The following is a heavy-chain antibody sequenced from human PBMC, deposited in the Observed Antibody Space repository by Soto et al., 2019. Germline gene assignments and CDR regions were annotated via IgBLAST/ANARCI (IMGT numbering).Heavy chain of an antibody. CDR1: GFTFSSYA. CDR2: ISSDGGTR. Sequence: QVQLVESGGGVVQPGRSLRLSCAASGFTFSSYAMHWVRQAPGKGLDWVGVISSDGGTRFYADSVKGRFTISRDNSKNMLFLQMLSLRTEDTAVYSCAKDGGSMVRGSVDYWGLGTLVTVSS. CDR3: AKDGGSMVRGSVDY. D-gene: IGHD3-10*01. V-gene: IGHV3-30*18. J-gene: IGHJ4*02.